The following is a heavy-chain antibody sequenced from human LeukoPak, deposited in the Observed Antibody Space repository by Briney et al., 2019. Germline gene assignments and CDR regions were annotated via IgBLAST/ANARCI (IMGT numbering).Heavy chain of an antibody. J-gene: IGHJ4*02. D-gene: IGHD2-15*01. CDR2: IYSGGST. Sequence: GGSLRLSCAASGFTVSNNYMSWVRQAPGKGLEWVSVIYSGGSTYYADSVQGRFTISRDNSKSTLCLQMNSLRAEDTAVYYCAKQLGYCSDGSCYFPYWGQGTLVTVSS. CDR1: GFTVSNNY. V-gene: IGHV3-53*01. CDR3: AKQLGYCSDGSCYFPY.